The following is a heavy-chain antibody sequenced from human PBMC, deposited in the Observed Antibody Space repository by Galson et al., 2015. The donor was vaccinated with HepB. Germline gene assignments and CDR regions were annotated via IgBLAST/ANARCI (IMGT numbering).Heavy chain of an antibody. CDR3: GRVAGTIYYYGMDV. J-gene: IGHJ6*02. CDR2: TYYRSKWSS. CDR1: GDSVSSNSAA. V-gene: IGHV6-1*01. D-gene: IGHD6-19*01. Sequence: CAISGDSVSSNSAAWNWIRRSPSRGLEWLGRTYYRSKWSSDYAVSVRSRVTINPDTSKNQFSLQLKSVTPEDTAVYYCGRVAGTIYYYGMDVWGQGTTVTVSS.